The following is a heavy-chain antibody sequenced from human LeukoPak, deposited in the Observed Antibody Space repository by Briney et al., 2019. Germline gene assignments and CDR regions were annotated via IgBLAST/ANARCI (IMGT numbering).Heavy chain of an antibody. V-gene: IGHV4-59*01. Sequence: SETLSLTCNVSGGSINNYYWSWIRQPPGKGLEWIGYIYYRGSTNYNPSLKSRVTISVDTSKNQFSLKLSSVTAADTAVYYCAKALAYYDILTGYYFYYYYYYMDVWGKGTTVTISS. CDR2: IYYRGST. D-gene: IGHD3-9*01. CDR1: GGSINNYY. J-gene: IGHJ6*03. CDR3: AKALAYYDILTGYYFYYYYYYMDV.